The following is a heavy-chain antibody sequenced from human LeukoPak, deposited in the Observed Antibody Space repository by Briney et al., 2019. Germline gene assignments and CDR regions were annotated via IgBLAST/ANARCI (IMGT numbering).Heavy chain of an antibody. V-gene: IGHV3-30*02. CDR3: AKGSGYEHNYYYYYMDV. CDR2: IRYDGSHK. Sequence: GGSLRLSCAASGFTFSSYGMHWVSQPPGKGMEWVAFIRYDGSHKYYAESVKGRFTISRYNSKNTLYLQMNSLRAEDTAVYYCAKGSGYEHNYYYYYMDVWGKGTTVTISS. D-gene: IGHD5-12*01. J-gene: IGHJ6*03. CDR1: GFTFSSYG.